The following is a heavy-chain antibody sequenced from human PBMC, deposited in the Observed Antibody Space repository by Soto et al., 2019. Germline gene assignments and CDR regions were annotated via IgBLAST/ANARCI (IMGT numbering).Heavy chain of an antibody. J-gene: IGHJ5*02. CDR2: IYYSGST. CDR1: GGSISSGDYY. D-gene: IGHD1-7*01. V-gene: IGHV4-30-4*01. CDR3: ASGTTLSSFDP. Sequence: QVQLQESGPGLVKPSQTLSLTCTVSGGSISSGDYYWSWIRQPPGKGLEWIGYIYYSGSTYYNPSLKSXXTXAXXTSKNQFSLKLSSVTAADTAVYYCASGTTLSSFDPWGQGTLVTVSS.